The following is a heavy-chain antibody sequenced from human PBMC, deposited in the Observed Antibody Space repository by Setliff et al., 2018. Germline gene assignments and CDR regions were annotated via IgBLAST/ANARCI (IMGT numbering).Heavy chain of an antibody. D-gene: IGHD6-13*01. CDR2: ISGSGGST. Sequence: PGGSLRLSCAASGFTFSSYAMSWVRQAPGKGLEWVSAISGSGGSTYYADSVKGRFTISRDNSKNTLYLQMNSLKTEDTAVYYCTTAPLAAASTCWGQGTLVTVSS. CDR1: GFTFSSYA. J-gene: IGHJ4*02. V-gene: IGHV3-23*01. CDR3: TTAPLAAASTC.